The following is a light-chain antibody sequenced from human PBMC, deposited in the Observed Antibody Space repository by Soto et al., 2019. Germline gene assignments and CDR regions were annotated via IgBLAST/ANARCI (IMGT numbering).Light chain of an antibody. J-gene: IGKJ4*01. CDR2: GAS. V-gene: IGKV3-15*01. Sequence: DIVMTQSPATLSVSPGERATLSCRASQSVSYNLAWYQQKPGQAPRLLIYGASTRATGIPARFSGSGSGTEFTLTISSLQSEDFAVYYCQQYDNWPPLTFGGGTKVEIK. CDR1: QSVSYN. CDR3: QQYDNWPPLT.